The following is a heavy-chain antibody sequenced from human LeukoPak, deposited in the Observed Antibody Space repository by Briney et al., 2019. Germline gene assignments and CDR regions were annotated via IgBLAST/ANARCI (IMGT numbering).Heavy chain of an antibody. CDR3: ARGRIARLPYFDY. J-gene: IGHJ4*02. CDR1: GDSINTYY. V-gene: IGHV4-59*01. D-gene: IGHD5-18*01. Sequence: SETLSLTCTVSGDSINTYYWSWIRQPPGKGLEWIGSIYYSGSTDYNPSLKSRVTISVDTSKNQFSLKLSSVTAADTAVYYCARGRIARLPYFDYWGQGTLVTVSS. CDR2: IYYSGST.